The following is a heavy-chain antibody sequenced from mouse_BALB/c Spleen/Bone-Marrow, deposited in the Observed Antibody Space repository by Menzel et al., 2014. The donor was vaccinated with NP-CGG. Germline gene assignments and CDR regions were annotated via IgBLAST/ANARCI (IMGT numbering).Heavy chain of an antibody. CDR3: AREDNYAFAY. CDR1: GCSITSDYA. J-gene: IGHJ3*01. D-gene: IGHD1-3*01. Sequence: EVQLVESGPGLVKPSQSLSLTCTVTGCSITSDYAWNWIRQFPGDKLEWMGYINYSGFTTYNPSLKSRISIIRDTSKNQFFLQLNSVTTEDTATDYCAREDNYAFAYWGQGTLVTVSA. V-gene: IGHV3-2*02. CDR2: INYSGFT.